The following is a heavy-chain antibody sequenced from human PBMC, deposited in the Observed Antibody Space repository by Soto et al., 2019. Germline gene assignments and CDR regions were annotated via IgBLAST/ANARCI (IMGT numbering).Heavy chain of an antibody. Sequence: SVKVSCKASGGTFSSYAISWVRQAPGQGLEWMGGIIPIFGTANYAQKFQGRVTITADKSTSTAYMELSSLRSEDTAVYYCARLLVGATDWFEPWGQGTLVTGSS. J-gene: IGHJ5*02. D-gene: IGHD1-26*01. CDR2: IIPIFGTA. V-gene: IGHV1-69*06. CDR1: GGTFSSYA. CDR3: ARLLVGATDWFEP.